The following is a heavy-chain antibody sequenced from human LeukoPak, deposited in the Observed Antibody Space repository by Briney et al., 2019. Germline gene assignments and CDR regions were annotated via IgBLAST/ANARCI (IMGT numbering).Heavy chain of an antibody. Sequence: GGSLRLSCAASGFTFSSYAMNWVRQAPGKGLEWVSYISSSGSTIYYADSVKGRFTISRDNAKNSLYLQMNSLRAEDTAVYYCARGGSGWYYYYHGMDVWGQGTTVTVSS. V-gene: IGHV3-48*03. CDR2: ISSSGSTI. D-gene: IGHD6-19*01. J-gene: IGHJ6*02. CDR3: ARGGSGWYYYYHGMDV. CDR1: GFTFSSYA.